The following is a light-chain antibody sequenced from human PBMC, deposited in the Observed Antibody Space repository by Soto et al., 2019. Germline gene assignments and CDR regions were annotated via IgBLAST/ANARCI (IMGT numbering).Light chain of an antibody. CDR3: QTFEV. Sequence: QLVLTQSPSASASLGASVKLTCTLSSGHSSYAIAWQQHQPEKGPRYLMRVNSDGSHNKGDGIPDRFSGSSSGAERYLTISSLQSEDEADYYCQTFEVFGGGTKVTVL. V-gene: IGLV4-69*01. CDR2: VNSDGSH. J-gene: IGLJ3*02. CDR1: SGHSSYA.